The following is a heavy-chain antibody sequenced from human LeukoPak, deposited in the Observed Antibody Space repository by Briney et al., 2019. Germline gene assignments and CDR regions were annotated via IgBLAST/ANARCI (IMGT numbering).Heavy chain of an antibody. CDR2: IYTSEST. J-gene: IGHJ4*02. D-gene: IGHD3-10*01. V-gene: IGHV4-61*02. CDR3: ARGLWFGDENPPYFDY. CDR1: GGSISSSNYY. Sequence: PSETLSLTCSVSGGSISSSNYYWSWIRQPAGKGLEWIGRIYTSESTNYNPSLKSRVTVSVDTSRNQFSLKLSSVTAADTAVYYCARGLWFGDENPPYFDYWGQGILVTVSS.